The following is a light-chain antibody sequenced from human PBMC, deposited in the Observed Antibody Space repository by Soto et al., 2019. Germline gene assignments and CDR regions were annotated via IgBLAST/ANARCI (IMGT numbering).Light chain of an antibody. J-gene: IGLJ1*01. V-gene: IGLV1-44*01. CDR2: TNN. CDR1: TSDIGTNA. CDR3: ATWHDSFYV. Sequence: QSVLTQPPSASGSPGQRVIVSCSGSTSDIGTNAVNWFQQLPGTAPKLLIYTNNQRPSGVPDRFSGSKSGTSAFLAISGLQSEDEADYYCATWHDSFYVFGTGTKLTVL.